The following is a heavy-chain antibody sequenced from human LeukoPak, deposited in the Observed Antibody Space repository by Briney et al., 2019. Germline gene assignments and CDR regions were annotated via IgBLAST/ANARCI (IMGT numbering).Heavy chain of an antibody. V-gene: IGHV1-2*02. Sequence: ASVKVSCKASGYTFTGYYMHWVRQAPGQGLEWMGWINPNSGGTNYAQKFQGRVTMTRDTSISTAYMELSRLRSDDTAVYYCARDYCSSTSCLFDYWGQGTLVTVSS. D-gene: IGHD2-2*01. J-gene: IGHJ4*02. CDR3: ARDYCSSTSCLFDY. CDR1: GYTFTGYY. CDR2: INPNSGGT.